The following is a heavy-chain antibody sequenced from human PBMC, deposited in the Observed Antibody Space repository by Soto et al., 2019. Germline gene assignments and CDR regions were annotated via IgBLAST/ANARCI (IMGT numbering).Heavy chain of an antibody. CDR3: AREELELPYYYFGMDV. D-gene: IGHD1-7*01. CDR2: IWYDGSNK. V-gene: IGHV3-33*01. J-gene: IGHJ6*02. CDR1: GFTCSSYG. Sequence: QVQLVESGGGVVQPGRSLRLSCAASGFTCSSYGMHWVRQAPGKGLEWVAVIWYDGSNKYYADSVKGRFTISRDNSKNTLYLQMYSLRAEDTAVYYCAREELELPYYYFGMDVWGQGTTVTVSS.